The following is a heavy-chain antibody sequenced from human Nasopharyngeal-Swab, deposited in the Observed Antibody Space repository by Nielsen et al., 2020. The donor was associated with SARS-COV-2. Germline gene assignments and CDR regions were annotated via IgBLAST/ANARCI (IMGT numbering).Heavy chain of an antibody. Sequence: GGSLRLSCAASGFTFSSYSMNWVRQAPGKGLEWVSSISSSSYIYYADSVKGRFTISRDNAKNSLYLQMNSLRAEDTAVYYCARVFCSSTSCYPGLLRYYYYGMDVWGQGTTVTVSS. CDR1: GFTFSSYS. V-gene: IGHV3-21*01. D-gene: IGHD2-2*01. J-gene: IGHJ6*02. CDR2: ISSSSYI. CDR3: ARVFCSSTSCYPGLLRYYYYGMDV.